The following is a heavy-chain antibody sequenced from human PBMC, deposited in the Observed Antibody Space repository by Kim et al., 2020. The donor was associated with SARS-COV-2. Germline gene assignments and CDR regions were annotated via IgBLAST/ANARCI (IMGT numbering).Heavy chain of an antibody. CDR3: AKSLLDSSSVGGLDV. J-gene: IGHJ6*02. CDR2: IYSGGSST. D-gene: IGHD3-22*01. Sequence: GGSLRLSCAASGFTFSSYAMSWVRQAPGKGLEWVSGIYSGGSSTYYAYSVKGRFTISRDNSKNTLYLQMNSLRAEDTAVYYCAKSLLDSSSVGGLDVWGQGTTVTVSS. V-gene: IGHV3-23*03. CDR1: GFTFSSYA.